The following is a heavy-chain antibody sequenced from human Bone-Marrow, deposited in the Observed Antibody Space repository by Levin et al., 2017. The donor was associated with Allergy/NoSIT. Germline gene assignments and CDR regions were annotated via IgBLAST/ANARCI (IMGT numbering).Heavy chain of an antibody. Sequence: GGSLRLSCVASGFTFSSYPMHWVRQAPGKGLQWVAVISADGTKEYYVDSVKGRFTISRDNRKHTLSLHMSSLRGDDTAVYFCVARTDILSGFPIDVCGQGTKVTVSS. J-gene: IGHJ3*01. D-gene: IGHD3-9*01. CDR3: VARTDILSGFPIDV. V-gene: IGHV3-30*04. CDR2: ISADGTKE. CDR1: GFTFSSYP.